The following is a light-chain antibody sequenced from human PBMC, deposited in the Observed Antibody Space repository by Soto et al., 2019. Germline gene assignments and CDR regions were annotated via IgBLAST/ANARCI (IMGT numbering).Light chain of an antibody. V-gene: IGKV3-20*01. CDR2: GAS. J-gene: IGKJ4*01. Sequence: EIVLTQSPGTLSLSPGERATLSCRASQSVTSTYLAWYQQKPGQAPRLLIYGASNRATCIPDRFTGSGSGTDFTLTITRLEPKDFAVYYCQQYGGSPLTFGGGTKVELK. CDR1: QSVTSTY. CDR3: QQYGGSPLT.